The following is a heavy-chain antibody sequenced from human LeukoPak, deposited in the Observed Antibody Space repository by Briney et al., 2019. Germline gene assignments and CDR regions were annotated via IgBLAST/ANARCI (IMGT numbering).Heavy chain of an antibody. V-gene: IGHV3-7*03. CDR3: ARDQYDTWSRRGNFDS. Sequence: GGSLRHSCVASVFTFGKYGMSWVRHAPGKGLEWVANIKLDGSEKNYVDSAKGRFTISRDNTKNSLYLQMNSLRAEDTAVFYCARDQYDTWSRRGNFDSWGQGTLVIVSS. CDR1: VFTFGKYG. J-gene: IGHJ4*02. D-gene: IGHD3-3*01. CDR2: IKLDGSEK.